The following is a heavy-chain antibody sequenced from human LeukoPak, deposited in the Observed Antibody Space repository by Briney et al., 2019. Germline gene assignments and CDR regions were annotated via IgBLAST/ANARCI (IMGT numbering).Heavy chain of an antibody. CDR1: GFTFSSYS. J-gene: IGHJ5*02. V-gene: IGHV3-21*01. Sequence: PGGSLRLSCAASGFTFSSYSMNWVRQAPEMGLEWVASISSSSGYIYYADSVKGRFTISRDNAKNALYLQMNSLRAEDTAVYYCARDAFDPWGQGTLVTVSS. CDR3: ARDAFDP. CDR2: ISSSSGYI.